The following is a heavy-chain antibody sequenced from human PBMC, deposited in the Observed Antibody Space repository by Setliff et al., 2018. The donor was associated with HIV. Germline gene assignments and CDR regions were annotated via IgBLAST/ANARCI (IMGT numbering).Heavy chain of an antibody. Sequence: SETLSLTCTVSGGSISSASYYWSWIRQPAGKGLEWIGRIYTSGSTTYNPSLKSRVTMSLDTSKNHFSLKLSSVTAADTAVYYCARDRYSYGRSYFDYWGQGTLVPVSS. CDR2: IYTSGST. CDR1: GGSISSASYY. V-gene: IGHV4-61*02. J-gene: IGHJ4*02. CDR3: ARDRYSYGRSYFDY. D-gene: IGHD5-18*01.